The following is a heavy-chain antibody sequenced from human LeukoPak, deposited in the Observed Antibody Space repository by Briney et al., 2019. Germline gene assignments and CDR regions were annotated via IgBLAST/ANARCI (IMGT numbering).Heavy chain of an antibody. Sequence: ASVKVSCKASGYTFTSYAMNWVRQAPGQGLEWMGWINPNSGGTNYAQKFQGRVTMTRDTSISTAYMELSRLRSDDTAVYYCARGASSGYYYRWFDPWGQGTLVTVSS. D-gene: IGHD3-22*01. CDR1: GYTFTSYA. J-gene: IGHJ5*02. CDR3: ARGASSGYYYRWFDP. CDR2: INPNSGGT. V-gene: IGHV1-2*02.